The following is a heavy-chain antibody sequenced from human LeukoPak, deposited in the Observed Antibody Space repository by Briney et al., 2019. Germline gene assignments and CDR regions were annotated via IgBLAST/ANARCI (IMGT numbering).Heavy chain of an antibody. V-gene: IGHV3-66*03. J-gene: IGHJ6*02. CDR3: ARGKRAAAASTYYYGMDV. D-gene: IGHD6-13*01. CDR1: GFTVSYNY. CDR2: IYSCETT. Sequence: GGSLRLSCAASGFTVSYNYMNWVRQAPGRGLEWVSVIYSCETTDYTDSVKGRFTISKDYLQMNSLRAEDTAVYYCARGKRAAAASTYYYGMDVWGQGTTVTVSS.